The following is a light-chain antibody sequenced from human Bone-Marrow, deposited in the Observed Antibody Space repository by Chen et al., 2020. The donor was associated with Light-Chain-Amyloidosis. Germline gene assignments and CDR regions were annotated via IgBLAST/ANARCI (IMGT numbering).Light chain of an antibody. Sequence: QSALTQPASVSGSPGQSITISCTGTSTDVGSYNLVSWYQHQPGKAPKLIIFDVTRRPSGVSNRFSAFKSCNTASLTISGLQTEDEADYYCCSYAGDSTLLFGGGTKLTVL. CDR1: STDVGSYNL. J-gene: IGLJ2*01. CDR3: CSYAGDSTLL. CDR2: DVT. V-gene: IGLV2-23*02.